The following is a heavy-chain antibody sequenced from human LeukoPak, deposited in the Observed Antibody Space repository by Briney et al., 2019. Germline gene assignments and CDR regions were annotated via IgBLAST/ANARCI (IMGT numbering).Heavy chain of an antibody. D-gene: IGHD6-6*01. CDR1: GGSISSYY. CDR2: IHTSGST. V-gene: IGHV4-4*07. CDR3: AREGSMTARPFASIDY. Sequence: SETLSLTCTVSGGSISSYYWSWIRQPAGKGLQWIGRIHTSGSTDYNPSLGSRVTMSVDTSKNQFSLKLSSVTAADTAVYYCAREGSMTARPFASIDYWGQGTLVTVSS. J-gene: IGHJ4*02.